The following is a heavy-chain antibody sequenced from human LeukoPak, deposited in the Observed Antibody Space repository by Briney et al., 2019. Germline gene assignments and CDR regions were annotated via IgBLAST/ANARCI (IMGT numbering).Heavy chain of an antibody. V-gene: IGHV4-34*01. Sequence: SETLSLTCAVHGGSFSGYYWSWIRQPPGKGREWIGEINHRGSTNYNPSPTSRVTISVDTSKNQFSLKLSSVTAADTAVYYCARSLVHSSSWFDYWGQGTLVTVSS. CDR3: ARSLVHSSSWFDY. CDR1: GGSFSGYY. J-gene: IGHJ4*02. CDR2: INHRGST. D-gene: IGHD6-13*01.